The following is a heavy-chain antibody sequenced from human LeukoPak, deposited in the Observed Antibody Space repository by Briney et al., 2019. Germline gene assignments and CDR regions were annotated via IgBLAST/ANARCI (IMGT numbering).Heavy chain of an antibody. D-gene: IGHD3-3*01. CDR2: ISSSSSYI. CDR3: ARADLRFLEPMTFDI. J-gene: IGHJ3*02. Sequence: GGSLTLSCAASGFTFSSYSRNWVRQAPGKGLEWVSSISSSSSYIYYADSVKGRFTISRDNAKNSLYLQMNSLRAEDTAVYYCARADLRFLEPMTFDIWGQGTMVTVSS. V-gene: IGHV3-21*01. CDR1: GFTFSSYS.